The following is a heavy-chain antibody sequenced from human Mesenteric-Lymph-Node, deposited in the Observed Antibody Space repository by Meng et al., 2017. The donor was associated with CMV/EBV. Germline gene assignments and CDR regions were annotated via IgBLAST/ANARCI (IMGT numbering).Heavy chain of an antibody. CDR3: AKGTSYYDSSGYLLGSYFDY. CDR2: IRYDGSNK. D-gene: IGHD3-22*01. CDR1: GFTFSSYG. Sequence: GESLKISCAASGFTFSSYGMHWVRQAPGKGLEWVAFIRYDGSNKYYADSVKGRFTISRDNSKNTLYLQMNSLRAEDTAVYYCAKGTSYYDSSGYLLGSYFDYWGQGTLVTVSS. J-gene: IGHJ4*02. V-gene: IGHV3-30*02.